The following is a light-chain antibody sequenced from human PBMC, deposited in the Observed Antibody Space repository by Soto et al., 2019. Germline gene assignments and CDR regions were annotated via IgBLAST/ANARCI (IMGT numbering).Light chain of an antibody. CDR3: QQSYNTLWT. V-gene: IGKV1-39*01. CDR2: AAS. CDR1: QSISSY. J-gene: IGKJ1*01. Sequence: DIQMTQSPTCLSASVGDRVTINCRASQSISSYLNWYQQRPGGAPKLLVYAASTLQSGVPSRFSGRGSGTEFTLTIDGLQPEDFAIYYCQQSYNTLWTFGQGTKVEV.